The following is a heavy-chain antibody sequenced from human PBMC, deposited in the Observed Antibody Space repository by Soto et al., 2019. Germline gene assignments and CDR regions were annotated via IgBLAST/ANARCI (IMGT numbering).Heavy chain of an antibody. J-gene: IGHJ4*02. V-gene: IGHV3-30*18. CDR1: GFTFSDYA. CDR3: AKGGRQWLVTSDFNY. Sequence: VQLVESGGGVVQPGRSLRLSCAASGFTFSDYAMHWVRQAPGKGLEWVAVVSHDGRNTHYADSVKGRFTVSRDSSKNTVSLEMTSLRAEDTGVYYCAKGGRQWLVTSDFNYWGQGARVTVSS. D-gene: IGHD6-19*01. CDR2: VSHDGRNT.